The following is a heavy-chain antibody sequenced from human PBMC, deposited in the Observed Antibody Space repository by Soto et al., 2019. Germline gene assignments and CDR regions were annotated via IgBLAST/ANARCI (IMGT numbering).Heavy chain of an antibody. Sequence: PGGSLRLSCAASGFTFSSYAMSWVRQAPGKGLEWVSSISSSSSYIYYADSVKGRFTISRDNSKNTLYLQMNSLRAEDTAVYYCARAGIPYDSSGNDAFDIWGQGTMVTVSS. D-gene: IGHD3-22*01. V-gene: IGHV3-21*01. CDR2: ISSSSSYI. CDR1: GFTFSSYA. J-gene: IGHJ3*02. CDR3: ARAGIPYDSSGNDAFDI.